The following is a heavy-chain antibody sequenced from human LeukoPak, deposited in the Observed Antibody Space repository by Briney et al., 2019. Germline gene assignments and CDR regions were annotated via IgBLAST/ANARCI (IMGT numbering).Heavy chain of an antibody. Sequence: GGSLRLSCAASGFTISSTHMSWVRQPPGKGLEWVSIIYDGGTTYYADSVKGRFTISRDTSKNMLFLQMNSLRAGDTAVYYCAKNLPATVYFDYWGQGALVTVSS. J-gene: IGHJ4*02. CDR3: AKNLPATVYFDY. D-gene: IGHD2-2*01. CDR1: GFTISSTH. CDR2: IYDGGTT. V-gene: IGHV3-53*01.